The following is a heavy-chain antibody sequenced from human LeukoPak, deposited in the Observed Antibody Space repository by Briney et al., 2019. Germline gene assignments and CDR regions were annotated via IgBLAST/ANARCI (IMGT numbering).Heavy chain of an antibody. CDR3: ARGGPVWLGELFAYNWFDP. D-gene: IGHD3-10*01. J-gene: IGHJ5*02. CDR1: GGSFSGYY. CDR2: INHSGST. V-gene: IGHV4-34*01. Sequence: SETLSLTCAVYGGSFSGYYWSWIRQPPGKGLEWIGEINHSGSTNYNPSLKSRVTISVDTSKNQFSLKLSSVTAADTAVYYCARGGPVWLGELFAYNWFDPWGQGTLVTVSS.